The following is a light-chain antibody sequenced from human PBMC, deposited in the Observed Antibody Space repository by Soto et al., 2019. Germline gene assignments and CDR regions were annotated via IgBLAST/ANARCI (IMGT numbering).Light chain of an antibody. CDR1: CGHSSYA. V-gene: IGLV4-69*01. CDR2: LNSDGSH. CDR3: QTWVTGIYV. J-gene: IGLJ1*01. Sequence: QSVLTQSPSASASLGASVKLTCTLSCGHSSYAIAWHQQQPEKGPRYLMKLNSDGSHSKGDGIPDRFSGSSSGAERYLTISSLQSEDEADYYCQTWVTGIYVFGTGTKLTVL.